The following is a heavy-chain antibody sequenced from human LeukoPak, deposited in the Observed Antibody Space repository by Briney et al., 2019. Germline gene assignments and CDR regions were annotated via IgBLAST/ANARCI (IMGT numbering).Heavy chain of an antibody. CDR2: ISHSSGFT. CDR1: GFTFSDYY. J-gene: IGHJ4*02. D-gene: IGHD6-13*01. V-gene: IGHV3-11*03. Sequence: KPGGSLRLSCAAPGFTFSDYYMSWIRQAPGQGLEWVAYISHSSGFTNYADSVKGRFAISRDNAKNSLYLQMDSLRAEDTAIYYCAKLFKAYSSTWIDYWGQGNLVTVSS. CDR3: AKLFKAYSSTWIDY.